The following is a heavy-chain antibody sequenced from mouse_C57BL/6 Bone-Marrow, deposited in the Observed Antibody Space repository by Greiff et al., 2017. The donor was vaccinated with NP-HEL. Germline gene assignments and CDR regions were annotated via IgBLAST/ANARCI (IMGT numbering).Heavy chain of an antibody. J-gene: IGHJ4*01. CDR2: IDPSDSYT. CDR3: ARCDYYAMDY. Sequence: VQLQQSGAELVRPGTSVKLSCKASGYTFTSYWMHWVKQRPGQGLEWIGVIDPSDSYTNYNQKFKGKATLTVDTSSSTAYMQLSSLTSEDSAVYYCARCDYYAMDYWGQGTSVTVSS. CDR1: GYTFTSYW. V-gene: IGHV1-59*01.